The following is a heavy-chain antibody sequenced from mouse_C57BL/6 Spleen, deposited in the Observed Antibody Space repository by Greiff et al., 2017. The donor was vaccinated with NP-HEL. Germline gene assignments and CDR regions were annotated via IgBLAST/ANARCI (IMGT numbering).Heavy chain of an antibody. CDR3: ARKRRFGWFAY. D-gene: IGHD2-12*01. J-gene: IGHJ3*01. Sequence: QVQLQQPGAELVMPGASVKLSCKASGYTFTSYWMHWVKQRPGQGLEWIGEIDPSDSYTNYNQKFKGKSTLTVDKSSSTAYMQLSSLTSEDSAVYYCARKRRFGWFAYWGQGTLVTVSA. CDR1: GYTFTSYW. CDR2: IDPSDSYT. V-gene: IGHV1-69*01.